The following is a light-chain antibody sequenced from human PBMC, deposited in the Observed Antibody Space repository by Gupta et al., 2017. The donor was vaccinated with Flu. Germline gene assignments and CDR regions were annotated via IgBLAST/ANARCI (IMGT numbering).Light chain of an antibody. CDR2: GAS. CDR1: QNIGSF. CDR3: QESYNTPRLS. Sequence: DIQMTQSPSSLSASVGDRVTITCRATQNIGSFLNWYQQIPGKAPRLLIYGASSLRSGVPLRFSGRGSGTDFTLTISSLQPEDFATYYCQESYNTPRLSFGGGTKVE. J-gene: IGKJ4*01. V-gene: IGKV1-39*01.